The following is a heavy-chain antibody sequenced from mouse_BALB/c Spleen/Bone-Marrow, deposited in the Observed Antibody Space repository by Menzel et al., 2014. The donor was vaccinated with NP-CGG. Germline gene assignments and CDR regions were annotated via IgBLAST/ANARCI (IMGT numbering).Heavy chain of an antibody. V-gene: IGHV14-3*02. D-gene: IGHD1-2*01. CDR3: APDYYGRWFTY. CDR1: GFNIKDPY. Sequence: EVKLVESGAELVKPGASVKLSCTASGFNIKDPYMHWVKQRPEQGLEWIGRIDPANGNTKYDPKFQGKATITADTSSNTAYLQLSSLTSEDTAVYYCAPDYYGRWFTYWGQGTLVTVSA. CDR2: IDPANGNT. J-gene: IGHJ3*01.